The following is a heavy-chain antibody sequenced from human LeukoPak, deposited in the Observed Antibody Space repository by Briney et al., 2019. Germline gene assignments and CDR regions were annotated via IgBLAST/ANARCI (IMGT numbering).Heavy chain of an antibody. J-gene: IGHJ6*02. Sequence: PGGSLRLSCAGSGFTFDNSALSWVRQAPGKGLEWVSAISTRGETDYADSVRGRITISRDNAKNSLYLQMNSLRAEDTAVYYCARKLLWFGELSGMDVWGQGTTVTVSS. CDR3: ARKLLWFGELSGMDV. CDR1: GFTFDNSA. D-gene: IGHD3-10*01. V-gene: IGHV3-23*01. CDR2: ISTRGET.